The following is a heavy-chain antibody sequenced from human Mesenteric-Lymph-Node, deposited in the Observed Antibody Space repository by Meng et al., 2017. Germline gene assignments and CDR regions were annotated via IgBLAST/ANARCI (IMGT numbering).Heavy chain of an antibody. Sequence: GESLKISCAASGFTFSSYAMSWVRQAPGKGLEWVSSISGSGGTTFYADSVKGRFTISRDNSKNTLYLQMNSLRADDTAVYYCAKDTSPHYDSSPIDYWGQGTLVTVSS. V-gene: IGHV3-23*01. J-gene: IGHJ4*02. CDR1: GFTFSSYA. D-gene: IGHD3-22*01. CDR2: ISGSGGTT. CDR3: AKDTSPHYDSSPIDY.